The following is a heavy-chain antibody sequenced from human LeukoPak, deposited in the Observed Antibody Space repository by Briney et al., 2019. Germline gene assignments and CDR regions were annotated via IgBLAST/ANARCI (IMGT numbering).Heavy chain of an antibody. J-gene: IGHJ5*02. V-gene: IGHV3-30*02. CDR3: AKDNPIEKVPGLGPGS. D-gene: IGHD2-2*01. Sequence: GGSLRLSCAASGFTFTNSGMHWVRQAPGRGLEWVAFIQFHGSDIFYADSVEGRFTISRDNSKNTLYLQMNSLRPEDTAVYYCAKDNPIEKVPGLGPGSWGQGTLVTVSS. CDR2: IQFHGSDI. CDR1: GFTFTNSG.